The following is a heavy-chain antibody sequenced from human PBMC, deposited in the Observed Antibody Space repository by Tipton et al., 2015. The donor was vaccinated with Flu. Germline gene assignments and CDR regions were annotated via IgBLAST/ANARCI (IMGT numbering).Heavy chain of an antibody. Sequence: TLSLTCTVSGGSISSGGYYWSWIRQHPGKGLEWIGYIYYSGSTYYNPSLKSRVTISVDTSKNQFSPKLSSVTAADTAVYYCARGYYYDGWGMFDYWGQGTLVTVSS. CDR1: GGSISSGGYY. CDR2: IYYSGST. D-gene: IGHD3-22*01. V-gene: IGHV4-31*03. J-gene: IGHJ4*02. CDR3: ARGYYYDGWGMFDY.